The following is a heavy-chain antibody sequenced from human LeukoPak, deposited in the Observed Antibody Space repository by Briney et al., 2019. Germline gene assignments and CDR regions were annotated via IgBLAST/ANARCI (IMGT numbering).Heavy chain of an antibody. CDR1: GFTFSSYG. Sequence: PGGSLRLSCAASGFTFSSYGMHWVRQAPDKGLEWVAVIWYDGSNKYYADSVKGRFTISRDNSKNTLYLQMNSLRAEDTAVYYCAKGQSEENPDDAFDIWGQGTMVTVSS. D-gene: IGHD5-24*01. CDR3: AKGQSEENPDDAFDI. V-gene: IGHV3-33*06. J-gene: IGHJ3*02. CDR2: IWYDGSNK.